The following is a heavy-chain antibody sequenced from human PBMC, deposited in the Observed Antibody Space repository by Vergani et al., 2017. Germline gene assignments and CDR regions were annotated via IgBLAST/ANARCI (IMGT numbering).Heavy chain of an antibody. CDR3: ARAGIAAAEFDY. D-gene: IGHD6-13*01. V-gene: IGHV1-69*04. CDR2: IIPILGIA. CDR1: GGTFSSYA. J-gene: IGHJ4*02. Sequence: QVQLVQSGAEVKKPGSSVKVSCKASGGTFSSYAISWVRQAPGQGLEWMGRIIPILGIANYAQKLQCRVTLTTDTSTSTAYMELRSLRFDDTAVYYCARAGIAAAEFDYGGQGTLVTVSS.